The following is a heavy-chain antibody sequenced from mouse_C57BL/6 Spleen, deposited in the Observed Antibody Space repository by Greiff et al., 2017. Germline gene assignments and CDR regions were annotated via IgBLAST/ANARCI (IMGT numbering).Heavy chain of an antibody. J-gene: IGHJ3*01. CDR2: ISSGSSTI. CDR3: ARPYYGPAWFAY. D-gene: IGHD1-1*01. CDR1: GFTFSDYG. V-gene: IGHV5-17*01. Sequence: EVKLVESGGGLVKPGGSLKLSCAASGFTFSDYGMHWVRQAPEKGLEWVAYISSGSSTIYYADTVKGRFTISRDKAKNTLFLQMTSLRSEDTAMYYCARPYYGPAWFAYWRQGTLVTLSA.